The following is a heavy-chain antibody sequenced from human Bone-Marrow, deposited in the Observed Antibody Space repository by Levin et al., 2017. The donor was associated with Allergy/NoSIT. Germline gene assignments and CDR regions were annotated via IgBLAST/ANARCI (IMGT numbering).Heavy chain of an antibody. J-gene: IGHJ4*02. CDR1: GGSISDYY. Sequence: KTSETLSLTCTVSGGSISDYYWSWIRQPPGKGLEWIGYIYSSGNTNHNPSLKRRVTISVDTSRNQFSLRLSSVTAADTAVYYCARDEGIAVGHFDYWGQGTLVTVSS. D-gene: IGHD6-19*01. CDR3: ARDEGIAVGHFDY. V-gene: IGHV4-59*01. CDR2: IYSSGNT.